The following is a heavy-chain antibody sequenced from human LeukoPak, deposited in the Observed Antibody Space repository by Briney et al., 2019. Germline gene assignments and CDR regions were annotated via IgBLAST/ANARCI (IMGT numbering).Heavy chain of an antibody. V-gene: IGHV1-46*01. D-gene: IGHD5-24*01. Sequence: ASVKVSCKASGYTFTSYYMHWVRQATGQGLEWMGIINPSGGSTSYAQKFQGRVTMTRDTSTSTVYMELSSLRSEDTAVYYCARGEEVATIPTLNWYFDLWGRGTLVTVSS. CDR1: GYTFTSYY. CDR2: INPSGGST. J-gene: IGHJ2*01. CDR3: ARGEEVATIPTLNWYFDL.